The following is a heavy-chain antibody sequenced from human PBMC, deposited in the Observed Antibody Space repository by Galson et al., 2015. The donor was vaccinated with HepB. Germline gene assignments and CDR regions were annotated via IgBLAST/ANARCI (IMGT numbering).Heavy chain of an antibody. CDR1: GYTLTELS. J-gene: IGHJ4*02. D-gene: IGHD5-12*01. V-gene: IGHV1-24*01. CDR3: VGGYDYSFDY. Sequence: SVKVSCKVSGYTLTELSMNWVRQAPGQGLEWMGGFDPEDGETIYAQKFQGRVTMTEDTSTDTAYMELSSLRSEDTAVYYCVGGYDYSFDYWGQGTLVTVSS. CDR2: FDPEDGET.